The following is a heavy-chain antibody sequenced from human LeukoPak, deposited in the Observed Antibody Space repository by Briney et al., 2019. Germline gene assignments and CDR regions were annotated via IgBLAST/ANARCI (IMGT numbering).Heavy chain of an antibody. CDR2: INHSGST. CDR3: ARGSGWFPYYFDY. Sequence: SETLSLTCAVYGGSFSGYYWSWIRQPPGKGLEWIGEINHSGSTNYNPSLKSRVTISVDTSKNQFSLKLSSVTAADTAVYYCARGSGWFPYYFDYWGQGTLVTASS. CDR1: GGSFSGYY. V-gene: IGHV4-34*01. J-gene: IGHJ4*02. D-gene: IGHD6-19*01.